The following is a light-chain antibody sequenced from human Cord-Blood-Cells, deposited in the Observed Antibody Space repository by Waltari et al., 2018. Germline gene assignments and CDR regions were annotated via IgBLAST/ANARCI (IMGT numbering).Light chain of an antibody. CDR1: SSAVGSYNL. CDR3: CSYAGSSAYV. Sequence: QSALTQPASVSGSPGQSITISCTGTSSAVGSYNLVSWYQQHPGKAPNIMIYEVSKRPSGVSNRFSCSKSGNTASLTISGLQAEDEADYYCCSYAGSSAYVFGTGTKVTVL. V-gene: IGLV2-23*02. J-gene: IGLJ1*01. CDR2: EVS.